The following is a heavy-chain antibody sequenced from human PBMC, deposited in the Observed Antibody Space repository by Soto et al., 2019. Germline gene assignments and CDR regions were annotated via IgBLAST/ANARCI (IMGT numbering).Heavy chain of an antibody. J-gene: IGHJ6*02. V-gene: IGHV3-9*01. CDR1: GFTFDDYA. CDR2: ISWNSGSI. D-gene: IGHD2-2*01. Sequence: EVQLVESGGGLVQPGRSLRLSSAASGFTFDDYAMHWVRQAPGKGLEWVSGISWNSGSIGYADSVKGRFTISRDNAKNSLYLQMNSLRAEDTALYCCAKDITYCSSTSCPYYYYYGMDVWGQGTTVTVSS. CDR3: AKDITYCSSTSCPYYYYYGMDV.